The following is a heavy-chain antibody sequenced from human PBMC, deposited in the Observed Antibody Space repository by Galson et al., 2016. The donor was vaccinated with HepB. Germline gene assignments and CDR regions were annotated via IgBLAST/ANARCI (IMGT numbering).Heavy chain of an antibody. CDR1: GYIFSDYF. J-gene: IGHJ4*02. CDR2: INPRDVST. Sequence: SVKVSCKASGYIFSDYFIHWVRQAPGQGLEWMGKINPRDVSTSYAQKFQGRVTMTRDTSPNTVYVDLSSLRSEDTAVYYCARSYSSAWPFDFWSQGTPVTVSS. CDR3: ARSYSSAWPFDF. V-gene: IGHV1-46*01. D-gene: IGHD6-19*01.